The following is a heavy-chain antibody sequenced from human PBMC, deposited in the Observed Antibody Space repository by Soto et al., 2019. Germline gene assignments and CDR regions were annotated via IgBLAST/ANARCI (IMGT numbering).Heavy chain of an antibody. V-gene: IGHV3-48*02. CDR3: ARVMYYDSSGPGFDY. D-gene: IGHD3-22*01. CDR1: GFTFSSYS. Sequence: GGSLRLSCAASGFTFSSYSMNWVRQAPGKGLEWVSYISSSSSTIYYADSVKGRFTISRDNAKNSLYLQMNSLRDEDTAVYYCARVMYYDSSGPGFDYWGQGTLVTVSS. CDR2: ISSSSSTI. J-gene: IGHJ4*02.